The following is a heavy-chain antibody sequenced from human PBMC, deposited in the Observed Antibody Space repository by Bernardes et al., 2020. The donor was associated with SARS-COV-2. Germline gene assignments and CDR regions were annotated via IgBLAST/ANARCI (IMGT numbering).Heavy chain of an antibody. Sequence: SETLSLTRAVYGGAFMGYSWTWIRQPPGKGLEWIGEINRSGNTNYSPSLKSRVTISVDTSKNQFSLRLYSVTGADTAVYYCARGSLQFLFTQRYFFDHWGQGTLVTVSS. CDR3: ARGSLQFLFTQRYFFDH. V-gene: IGHV4-34*01. CDR1: GGAFMGYS. D-gene: IGHD3-3*01. J-gene: IGHJ4*02. CDR2: INRSGNT.